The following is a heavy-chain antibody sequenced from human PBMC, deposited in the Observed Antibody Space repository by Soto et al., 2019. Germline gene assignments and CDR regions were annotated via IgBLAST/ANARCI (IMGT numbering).Heavy chain of an antibody. CDR2: IYPGDSDT. Sequence: GESLKISCGGSGYSFTVYWIAWVRQMPGKGLEWMGVIYPGDSDTRYSPSFQGQVTISADKSISTVYLQWSSLKASDTAIYYCARQGGAANYYCGHWGKGTLVAV. CDR1: GYSFTVYW. V-gene: IGHV5-51*01. D-gene: IGHD1-1*01. J-gene: IGHJ4*02. CDR3: ARQGGAANYYCGH.